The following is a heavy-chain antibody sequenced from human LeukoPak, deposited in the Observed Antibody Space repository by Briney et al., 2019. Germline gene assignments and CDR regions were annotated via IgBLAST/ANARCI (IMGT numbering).Heavy chain of an antibody. CDR1: GFTFSSYA. D-gene: IGHD6-19*01. J-gene: IGHJ4*02. CDR3: AKVGVEVAVAGYFDY. Sequence: PGGSLRLSCAASGFTFSSYAMHWVRQAPGKGLEWVAIISYDGSNQYYADSVKGRSTISRDNSKNTLYLQMNSLRAEDTAVYYCAKVGVEVAVAGYFDYWGQGTVVTVSS. CDR2: ISYDGSNQ. V-gene: IGHV3-30*04.